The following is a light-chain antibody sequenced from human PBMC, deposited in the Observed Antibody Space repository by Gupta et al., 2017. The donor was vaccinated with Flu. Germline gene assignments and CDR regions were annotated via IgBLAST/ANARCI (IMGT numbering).Light chain of an antibody. V-gene: IGLV4-69*01. CDR2: LNSDGSH. CDR1: SGHRRNA. J-gene: IGLJ2*01. Sequence: QLVLTHSPFASAPPGASVQLTRILSSGHRRNAIAWHKQQPEKGPRFLMKLNSDGSHSKGAGIPDRFSGSSSGAERYLIISSLQSEDEADYYCQTWGASIVVFGGGTKVTVL. CDR3: QTWGASIVV.